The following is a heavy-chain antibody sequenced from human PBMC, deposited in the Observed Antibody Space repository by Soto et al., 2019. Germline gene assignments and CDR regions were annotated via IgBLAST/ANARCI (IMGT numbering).Heavy chain of an antibody. Sequence: EVQLVESGGGLVKPGGSLRLSCAASGFTFSKAGMNWVRQAPGKGLEWVGRIKTNSEGGRTDYAAPVLGRFSLSRDDSRNTLSLQMTTLQTDDTAIYYCTTGSVGGVWAQGATVTVSS. CDR2: IKTNSEGGRT. CDR1: GFTFSKAG. D-gene: IGHD2-15*01. J-gene: IGHJ6*02. V-gene: IGHV3-15*07. CDR3: TTGSVGGV.